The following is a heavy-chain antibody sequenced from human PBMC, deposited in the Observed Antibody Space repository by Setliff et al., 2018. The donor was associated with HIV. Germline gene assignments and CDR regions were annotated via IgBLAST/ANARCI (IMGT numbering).Heavy chain of an antibody. Sequence: KTSETLSLTCSISGGSISNYYWVWIRQSPGKGLEWIGHIHHGGGTYYNPSLESRVSISRDTSKNQFSLNLRDVTAGDTALYYCARAVIRREDRGMWTKLWSAPNHMDVWGKGITVTVSS. V-gene: IGHV4-59*01. J-gene: IGHJ6*03. CDR3: ARAVIRREDRGMWTKLWSAPNHMDV. CDR2: IHHGGGT. D-gene: IGHD3-10*01. CDR1: GGSISNYY.